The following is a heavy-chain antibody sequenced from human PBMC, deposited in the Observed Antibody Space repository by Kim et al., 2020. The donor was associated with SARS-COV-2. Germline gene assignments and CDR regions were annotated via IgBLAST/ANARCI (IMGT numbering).Heavy chain of an antibody. Sequence: ASVKVSCKASGYTFTSYAMHWVRQAPGQRLEWMGWINAGNGNTKYSQKFQGRVTITRDTSASTAYMELSSLRSEDTAVYYCARDTSESGSYYGWFDPWGQGTLVTVSS. D-gene: IGHD3-10*01. CDR1: GYTFTSYA. J-gene: IGHJ5*02. CDR3: ARDTSESGSYYGWFDP. V-gene: IGHV1-3*01. CDR2: INAGNGNT.